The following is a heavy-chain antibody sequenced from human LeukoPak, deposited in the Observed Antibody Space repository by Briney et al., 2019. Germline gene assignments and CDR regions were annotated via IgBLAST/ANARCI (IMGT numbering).Heavy chain of an antibody. V-gene: IGHV1-8*01. J-gene: IGHJ4*02. CDR3: ARPRGDDWEPFDY. CDR1: GYTFTNYD. D-gene: IGHD2-21*02. Sequence: SVRVSCKASGYTFTNYDIHWVRQATGQGPEWMGWMRPKNDNTGYAQKFQGRVTMTGSTSISTAYMDLSGLTSEDTAVYYCARPRGDDWEPFDYWGQGTLVTVSS. CDR2: MRPKNDNT.